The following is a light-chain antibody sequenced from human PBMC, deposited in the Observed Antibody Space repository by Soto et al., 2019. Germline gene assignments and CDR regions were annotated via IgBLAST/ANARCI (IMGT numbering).Light chain of an antibody. CDR1: QSVTR. CDR2: DAS. J-gene: IGKJ1*01. V-gene: IGKV3-20*01. Sequence: EIVLKQSPGTLSLSPGEGATLSCRASQSVTRLAWYQQKPGQAPRLLIYDASSRATGIPDRFSGGGSGTDFTLTINRLEPEDFAVYYCQQYGNSPWTFGQGTKVDIK. CDR3: QQYGNSPWT.